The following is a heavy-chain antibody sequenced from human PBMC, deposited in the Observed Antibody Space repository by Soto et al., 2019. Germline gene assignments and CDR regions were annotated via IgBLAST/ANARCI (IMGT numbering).Heavy chain of an antibody. V-gene: IGHV1-18*01. CDR2: ISTYNGKT. J-gene: IGHJ4*02. CDR1: GYTFTNYG. D-gene: IGHD5-18*01. CDR3: ARGAYSYGHDY. Sequence: ASVKVSCKASGYTFTNYGISWVRQAPGQGLEWVGWISTYNGKTDSAQKLQGRVSMTTDTSASTAYMELRRLRSDDTAVYYCARGAYSYGHDYWGRGTLVTVSS.